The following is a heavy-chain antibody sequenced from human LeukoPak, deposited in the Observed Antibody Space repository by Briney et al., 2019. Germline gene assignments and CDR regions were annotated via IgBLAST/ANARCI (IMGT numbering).Heavy chain of an antibody. CDR3: ARDPGPDSSGYYAPYYYYGMDV. Sequence: SETLSLTCTVSGGSISSGDYSWSWIRLPPGKGLEWIGYIYYSGSTYYNPSLKSRVTISVDTSKNQFSLKLSSVTAADTAVYYCARDPGPDSSGYYAPYYYYGMDVWGQGTTVTVSS. J-gene: IGHJ6*01. CDR2: IYYSGST. D-gene: IGHD3-22*01. V-gene: IGHV4-30-4*01. CDR1: GGSISSGDYS.